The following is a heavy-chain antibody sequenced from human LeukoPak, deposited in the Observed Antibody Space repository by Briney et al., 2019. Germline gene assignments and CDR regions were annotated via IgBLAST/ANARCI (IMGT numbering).Heavy chain of an antibody. Sequence: ASVKVSCKASVGTFSSYAISWVRQAPGQGLEWMGRIIPIFGTANYAQKFQGRVTITTDEYTSTAYMELSSMRSEDTAVYYCARAEYYYDSSGYEFDYWGQGTLVTVSS. CDR3: ARAEYYYDSSGYEFDY. CDR2: IIPIFGTA. V-gene: IGHV1-69*05. D-gene: IGHD3-22*01. CDR1: VGTFSSYA. J-gene: IGHJ4*02.